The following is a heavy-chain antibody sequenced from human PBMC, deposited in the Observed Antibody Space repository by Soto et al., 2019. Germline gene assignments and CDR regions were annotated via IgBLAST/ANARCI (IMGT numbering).Heavy chain of an antibody. CDR1: GGSMRGQH. CDR3: ATYTVGEGGRGY. CDR2: HHSDST. Sequence: QVQLQESGPGLVKPSETLSLTCTVSGGSMRGQHWSWIRQPPGKGLEWIGHHSDSTNYNPSLKSRITISTDTSKNQFSLKLSSVTAADKAVYYCATYTVGEGGRGYWGQGTLVTVSS. V-gene: IGHV4-4*09. J-gene: IGHJ4*02. D-gene: IGHD3-16*01.